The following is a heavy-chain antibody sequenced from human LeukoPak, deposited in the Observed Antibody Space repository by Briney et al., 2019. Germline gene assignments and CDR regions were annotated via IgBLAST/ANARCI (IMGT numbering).Heavy chain of an antibody. D-gene: IGHD3-22*01. Sequence: NSSETLSLTCAVYGGSFSAYYWSWIRQPPGKGLEWIGEINHSGSTNYNPSLKSRVTISVDTSKNQFSLKLSSVTAADTAVYYCARGLQYYFDSGRYYNYWGQGTLVTVSS. CDR3: ARGLQYYFDSGRYYNY. V-gene: IGHV4-34*01. J-gene: IGHJ4*02. CDR2: INHSGST. CDR1: GGSFSAYY.